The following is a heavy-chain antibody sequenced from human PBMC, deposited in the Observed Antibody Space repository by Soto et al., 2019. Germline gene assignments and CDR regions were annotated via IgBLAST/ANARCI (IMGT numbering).Heavy chain of an antibody. V-gene: IGHV4-39*01. CDR2: IYYRGST. D-gene: IGHD2-15*01. J-gene: IGHJ4*02. Sequence: SETLSLTCTVSGGSISSSSYYWGWIRQPPGKGLEWIGSIYYRGSTYYNPSLKSRVTISVDTSKNQFSLKLSSVTAADTAVYYCASLCGGSCFDSWGQGALVTVSS. CDR1: GGSISSSSYY. CDR3: ASLCGGSCFDS.